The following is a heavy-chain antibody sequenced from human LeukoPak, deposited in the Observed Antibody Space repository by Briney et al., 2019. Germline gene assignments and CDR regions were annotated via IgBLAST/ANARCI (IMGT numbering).Heavy chain of an antibody. J-gene: IGHJ4*02. CDR3: ARQGGYRSLDY. Sequence: SETLSLTCTVSGGSISSYYWSWIRQPPGKGLEWIGYIYYSGSTNYNPSLKSRVTISVDTSKNQFSLKLSSVTAADTAVYYCARQGGYRSLDYWGQGTLVTVSS. CDR2: IYYSGST. D-gene: IGHD5-12*01. V-gene: IGHV4-59*08. CDR1: GGSISSYY.